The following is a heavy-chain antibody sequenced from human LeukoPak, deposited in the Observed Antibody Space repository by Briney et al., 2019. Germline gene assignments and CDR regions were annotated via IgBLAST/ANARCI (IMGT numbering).Heavy chain of an antibody. Sequence: SVKVSCKASGYTFTSYDVNWVRQATGQGLECIGWIVVGSGKTNYAQKFQERVTISRDTSTSTAYLELRSLRFEDTAVYYCAADDTVTLSWGRGTLVTVSS. J-gene: IGHJ4*02. V-gene: IGHV1-58*01. CDR1: GYTFTSYD. CDR2: IVVGSGKT. D-gene: IGHD2/OR15-2a*01. CDR3: AADDTVTLS.